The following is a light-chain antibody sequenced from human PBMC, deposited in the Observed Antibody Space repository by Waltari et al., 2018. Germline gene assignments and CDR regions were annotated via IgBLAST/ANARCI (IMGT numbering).Light chain of an antibody. Sequence: SYVLTQPPSESVAPGQDATITCGGNNIGRKTVHWYQQKPGQAPVLVVYDDSDRASGIPERFSGSKSGDTATLTIDRVEVGDEADYSCQVWDGGRVVFGGGTKLTVL. CDR2: DDS. CDR1: NIGRKT. CDR3: QVWDGGRVV. V-gene: IGLV3-21*02. J-gene: IGLJ2*01.